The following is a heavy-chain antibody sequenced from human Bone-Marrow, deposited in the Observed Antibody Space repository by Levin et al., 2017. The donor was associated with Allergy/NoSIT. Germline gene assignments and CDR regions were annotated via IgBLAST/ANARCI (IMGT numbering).Heavy chain of an antibody. V-gene: IGHV2-5*02. CDR1: GFSLSTSGVG. CDR3: AYRFCDQPMKDALNWFGP. D-gene: IGHD2-21*01. CDR2: IYWDDDK. J-gene: IGHJ5*02. Sequence: GSGPTLVKPTQTLTVTCTFSGFSLSTSGVGVAWLRQPPGQTLEWLALIYWDDDKRYSPPLRSRLTLTKDTSKNQVIFTMTNMGPEDTATYYCAYRFCDQPMKDALNWFGPWGQGILVTVSS.